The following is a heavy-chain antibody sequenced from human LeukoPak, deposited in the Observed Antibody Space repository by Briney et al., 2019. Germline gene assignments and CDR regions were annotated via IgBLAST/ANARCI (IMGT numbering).Heavy chain of an antibody. V-gene: IGHV3-30*02. Sequence: PGGSLRLSCAASGFTFGSCAMHWVRQGPGKGLEWVAYIAHHGNNKYYADSVKGRFTISRDNSKRTLYLQMNSLRVDDTAVYYCAKDGSWSCTDWGQGTLVTVSS. CDR2: IAHHGNNK. CDR3: AKDGSWSCTD. D-gene: IGHD2-8*02. CDR1: GFTFGSCA. J-gene: IGHJ4*02.